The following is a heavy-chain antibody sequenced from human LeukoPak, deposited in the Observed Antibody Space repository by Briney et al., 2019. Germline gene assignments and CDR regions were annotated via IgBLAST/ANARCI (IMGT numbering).Heavy chain of an antibody. V-gene: IGHV3-66*01. D-gene: IGHD6-19*01. CDR2: IYSGGST. CDR1: GFTVSSNY. CDR3: ARRSYLHSSGWYYFDY. J-gene: IGHJ4*02. Sequence: GGSLRLSCAASGFTVSSNYMSWVRQAPGKGLEWVSVIYSGGSTYYADSVKGRFTISRDNSKNTLYLQMNSLRAEDTAVYYCARRSYLHSSGWYYFDYWGQGTLVTVSS.